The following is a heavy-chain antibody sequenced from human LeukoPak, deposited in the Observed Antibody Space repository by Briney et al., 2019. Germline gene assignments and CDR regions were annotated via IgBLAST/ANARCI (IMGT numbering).Heavy chain of an antibody. CDR3: ARLGVGATPRYFDY. D-gene: IGHD1-26*01. J-gene: IGHJ4*02. V-gene: IGHV4-4*09. Sequence: SETLSLTCTVSGGSISSYYWSWIRQPPGKGLEWIGYIYTSGSTNYNPSLKSRVTISVGTSKNQFSLKLSSVTAADTAVYYCARLGVGATPRYFDYWGQGTLVTVSS. CDR2: IYTSGST. CDR1: GGSISSYY.